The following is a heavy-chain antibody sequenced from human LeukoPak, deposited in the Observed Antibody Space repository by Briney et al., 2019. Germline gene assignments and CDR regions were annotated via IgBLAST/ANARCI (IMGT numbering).Heavy chain of an antibody. V-gene: IGHV3-11*01. J-gene: IGHJ4*02. Sequence: KPGGSLRLSCAASGFTFSDYYMSWIRQAPGKGLEWVSYISSSGTTTFYADSVKGRFTISRDESKNSLYLQISSLETEDAAVYYCATSSWYRLAYWGQGSLVTVSS. D-gene: IGHD6-13*01. CDR1: GFTFSDYY. CDR2: ISSSGTTT. CDR3: ATSSWYRLAY.